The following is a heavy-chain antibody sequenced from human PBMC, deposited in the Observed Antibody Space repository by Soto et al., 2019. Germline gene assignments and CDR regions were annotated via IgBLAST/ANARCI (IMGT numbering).Heavy chain of an antibody. CDR1: GGSISSGGYY. J-gene: IGHJ6*02. Sequence: QVQLQESGPGLVKPSQTLSLTRTVSGGSISSGGYYWSWIRQHPGKGLEWIGYIYYSGSTYYNPSLKSRVTISVDTSKNQFSLKLSSVTAADTAVYYCARDNSILTGYYNSYYYGMDVWGQGTTVTVSS. D-gene: IGHD3-9*01. CDR3: ARDNSILTGYYNSYYYGMDV. V-gene: IGHV4-31*03. CDR2: IYYSGST.